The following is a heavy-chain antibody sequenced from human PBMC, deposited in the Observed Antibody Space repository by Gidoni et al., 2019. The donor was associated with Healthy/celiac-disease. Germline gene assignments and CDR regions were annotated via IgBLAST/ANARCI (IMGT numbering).Heavy chain of an antibody. CDR1: GFTFSSYS. Sequence: EVQLVESGGGLVKPGGSLRRSCAASGFTFSSYSMNWVRQAPGKGLEWVSSISSSSSYIYYADSVKGRFTISRDNAKNSLYLQMNSLRAEDTAVYYCARDSSAVAPFDYWGQGTLVTVSS. CDR2: ISSSSSYI. V-gene: IGHV3-21*01. J-gene: IGHJ4*02. D-gene: IGHD6-19*01. CDR3: ARDSSAVAPFDY.